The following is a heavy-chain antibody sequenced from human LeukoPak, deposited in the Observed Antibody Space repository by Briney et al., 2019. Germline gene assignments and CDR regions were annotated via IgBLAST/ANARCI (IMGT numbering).Heavy chain of an antibody. CDR2: ISAYNGNT. Sequence: ASVKVSCKASGYTFTSYGISWVRQAPGQGLEWMGWISAYNGNTNYAQKLQGRVTMTTDTSTSTAYMELRSLRSDDTAVYYCARGIDPYCSSTSCRRWDYYYYYMDVWGKGTTVTVFS. CDR3: ARGIDPYCSSTSCRRWDYYYYYMDV. J-gene: IGHJ6*03. V-gene: IGHV1-18*01. CDR1: GYTFTSYG. D-gene: IGHD2-2*01.